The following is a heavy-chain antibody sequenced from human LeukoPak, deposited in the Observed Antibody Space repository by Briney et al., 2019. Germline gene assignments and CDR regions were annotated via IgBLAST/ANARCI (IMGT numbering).Heavy chain of an antibody. CDR2: ISYDGTTE. D-gene: IGHD1-26*01. J-gene: IGHJ5*02. Sequence: GSSLRLSCAAPGFTFNSYAIHWVRQAPGKGLEWVAVISYDGTTEFYGDSVKGRFTISRNNDRNSLYLQMDSLRAEDTAMYYCARGNLGAFDPWGQGTLVTVSS. CDR1: GFTFNSYA. CDR3: ARGNLGAFDP. V-gene: IGHV3-30*03.